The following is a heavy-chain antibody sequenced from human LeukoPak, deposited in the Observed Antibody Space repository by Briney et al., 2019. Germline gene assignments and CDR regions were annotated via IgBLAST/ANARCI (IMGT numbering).Heavy chain of an antibody. CDR1: GFTFSNYW. V-gene: IGHV3-74*03. Sequence: PGGSLRLSCAASGFTFSNYWMHWVRQAPGKGLVWVSRINSGGTTTTYADSVKGRFTISRDNDKKTLYLQMNSLRAEDMAVYYCVAGYNWFDPWGQGIPVTVSS. CDR2: INSGGTTT. D-gene: IGHD6-13*01. J-gene: IGHJ5*02. CDR3: VAGYNWFDP.